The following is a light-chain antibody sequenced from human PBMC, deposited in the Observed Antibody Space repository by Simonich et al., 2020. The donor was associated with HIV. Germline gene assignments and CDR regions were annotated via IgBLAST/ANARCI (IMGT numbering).Light chain of an antibody. Sequence: NFMLTQPHSVSESPGQTVTISCTRSSGSIASNYVQWYPQRPGSSPTTVIYEDNQRPSGGPDRFSGSIDSSSNSATLTIAGLKAEDEADYYCQSYDSSNWVFGGGTKLTVL. V-gene: IGLV6-57*01. CDR3: QSYDSSNWV. J-gene: IGLJ3*02. CDR2: EDN. CDR1: SGSIASNY.